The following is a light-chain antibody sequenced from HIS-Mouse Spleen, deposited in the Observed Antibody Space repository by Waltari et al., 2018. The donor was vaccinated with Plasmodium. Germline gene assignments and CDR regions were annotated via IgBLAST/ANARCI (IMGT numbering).Light chain of an antibody. CDR3: YSTDSSGNHRV. J-gene: IGLJ3*02. V-gene: IGLV3-10*01. Sequence: SYELTQPPSVSVSPGPTARITCSGDALPKHYAYWYQQKSGQAPWLVIYEDSKRPSGIPERFSGSSSGTMATLTISGAQVEDEADYYCYSTDSSGNHRVFGGGTKLTVL. CDR2: EDS. CDR1: ALPKHY.